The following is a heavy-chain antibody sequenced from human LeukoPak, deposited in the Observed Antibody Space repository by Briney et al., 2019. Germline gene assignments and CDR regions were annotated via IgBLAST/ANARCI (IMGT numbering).Heavy chain of an antibody. CDR1: GFTVSSNY. Sequence: GGSLRLSCAASGFTVSSNYMSWVRQAPGKGLEWISVIYSGGSTYYADSVKGRFTISRDNSKNTLYLQMNSLRAEDTAVYYCARGFDSSGYYSPADYWGQGTLVTVSS. V-gene: IGHV3-53*01. J-gene: IGHJ4*02. D-gene: IGHD3-22*01. CDR3: ARGFDSSGYYSPADY. CDR2: IYSGGST.